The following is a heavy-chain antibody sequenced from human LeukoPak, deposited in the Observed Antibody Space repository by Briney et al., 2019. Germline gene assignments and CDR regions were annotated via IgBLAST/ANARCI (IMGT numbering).Heavy chain of an antibody. Sequence: PGGSLRLSCAASGFTFADYAMHWVRQVPGKGLEWVSGISWNSHTIDYADSVKGRFTISRDNAKNSLYLQMNSLRAEDTAVYYCATGVYSSSWFYLDYWGQGTLVAVSS. CDR3: ATGVYSSSWFYLDY. D-gene: IGHD6-13*01. CDR1: GFTFADYA. J-gene: IGHJ4*02. CDR2: ISWNSHTI. V-gene: IGHV3-9*01.